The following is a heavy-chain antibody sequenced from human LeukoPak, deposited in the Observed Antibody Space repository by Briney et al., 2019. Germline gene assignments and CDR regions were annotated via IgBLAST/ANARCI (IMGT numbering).Heavy chain of an antibody. Sequence: GGSPRLSCAASGFTFSNYDMCWVRQAPGKGLEWVSGISGSGGDTYYADSVKGRFTISRDNSKNTLYLQMNSLRAEDTAVYYCAKDLSCTNNICHGDFDYWGQGTLVTVSS. D-gene: IGHD2-8*01. J-gene: IGHJ4*02. V-gene: IGHV3-23*01. CDR1: GFTFSNYD. CDR2: ISGSGGDT. CDR3: AKDLSCTNNICHGDFDY.